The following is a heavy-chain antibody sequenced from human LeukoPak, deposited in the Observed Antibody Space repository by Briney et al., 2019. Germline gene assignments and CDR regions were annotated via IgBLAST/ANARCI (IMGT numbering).Heavy chain of an antibody. D-gene: IGHD5-18*01. V-gene: IGHV3-30*02. CDR1: GFTFSSYG. Sequence: GGSLRLSCAASGFTFSSYGMHWVRQAPGKGLEWVAFIRYDGSNKYYADSVKGRFTISRDNSKNTLCLQMNSLRAEDTAVYYCAKDPSSRYSSIDYWGQGTLATVSS. J-gene: IGHJ4*02. CDR3: AKDPSSRYSSIDY. CDR2: IRYDGSNK.